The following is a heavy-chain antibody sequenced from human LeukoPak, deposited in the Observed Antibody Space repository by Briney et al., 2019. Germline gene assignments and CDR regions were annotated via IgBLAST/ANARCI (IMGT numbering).Heavy chain of an antibody. V-gene: IGHV3-66*01. CDR1: GFTVSSNY. CDR3: AKASGTGIAAAGSSYYFDY. Sequence: GGSLRLSCAASGFTVSSNYMSWVRQAPGKGLEWASVIYSGGSTDYADSVKGRFTISRDNSKNTLYLQMNSLRAEDTAVYYCAKASGTGIAAAGSSYYFDYWGQGTLVTVSS. CDR2: IYSGGST. J-gene: IGHJ4*02. D-gene: IGHD6-13*01.